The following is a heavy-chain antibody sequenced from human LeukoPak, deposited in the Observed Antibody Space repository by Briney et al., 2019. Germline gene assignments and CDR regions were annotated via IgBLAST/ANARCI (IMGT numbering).Heavy chain of an antibody. Sequence: SVKVSCKASGGTFSSYAISWVRQAPGQGLEWMEGIIPIFGTANYAQKFQGRVTITADESTSTAYMELSSLRSEDTAVYYCARASGAYSSGWYGDFDYWGQGTLVTVSS. J-gene: IGHJ4*02. CDR3: ARASGAYSSGWYGDFDY. CDR2: IIPIFGTA. D-gene: IGHD6-19*01. CDR1: GGTFSSYA. V-gene: IGHV1-69*13.